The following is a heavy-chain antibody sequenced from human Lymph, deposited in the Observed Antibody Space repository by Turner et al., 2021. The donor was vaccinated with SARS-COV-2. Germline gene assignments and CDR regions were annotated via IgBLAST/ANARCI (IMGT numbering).Heavy chain of an antibody. CDR2: FFYSGST. CDR3: GVGPTRWYFQH. Sequence: QLQLQESGPGLVKPSETLSLTCTVSGGSISSSSYYRGWIRQPPGKGLEWIGNFFYSGSTYYNPSLKSRVTISEDTSKNQFSLKLTSVTAADTAVYYCGVGPTRWYFQHWGQGTLVTVSS. D-gene: IGHD1-26*01. V-gene: IGHV4-39*01. J-gene: IGHJ1*01. CDR1: GGSISSSSYY.